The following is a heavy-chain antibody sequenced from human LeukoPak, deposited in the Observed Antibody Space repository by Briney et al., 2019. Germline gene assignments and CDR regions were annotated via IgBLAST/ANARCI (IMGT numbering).Heavy chain of an antibody. Sequence: GGSLRLSCAASGFTFSSYEMNWVRQAPGKGLEWVSYISSSGSTIYYADSVKGRFTISRDNAKKSLYLQMNGLRAEDTVVYYCARGGGSGSYSYYYYMDVWGKGTTVTISS. CDR1: GFTFSSYE. J-gene: IGHJ6*03. CDR2: ISSSGSTI. CDR3: ARGGGSGSYSYYYYMDV. V-gene: IGHV3-48*03. D-gene: IGHD3-10*01.